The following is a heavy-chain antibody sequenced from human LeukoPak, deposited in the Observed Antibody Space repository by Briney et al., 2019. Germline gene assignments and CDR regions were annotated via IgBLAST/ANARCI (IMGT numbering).Heavy chain of an antibody. CDR1: GYTFTGYY. J-gene: IGHJ3*02. D-gene: IGHD2-2*01. Sequence: ASVKVSCKASGYTFTGYYMYWVRQAPGQGLEWMGWINPNSGGTNFAQNFQGRVTMTRDTSISTAYMELSRLTSDDTAVYYCASARGYCSSTSCPTDAFDIGGQGTMVTVSS. CDR2: INPNSGGT. V-gene: IGHV1-2*02. CDR3: ASARGYCSSTSCPTDAFDI.